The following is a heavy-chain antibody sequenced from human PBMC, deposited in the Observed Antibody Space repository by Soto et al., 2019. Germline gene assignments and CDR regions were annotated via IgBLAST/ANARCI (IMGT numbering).Heavy chain of an antibody. J-gene: IGHJ3*02. V-gene: IGHV2-5*02. CDR3: ARSQITMVRGVRTDAFDI. Sequence: QITLKESGPTLVKPTQTLTLTCTFSGFSLSTRGVGVGWIRQPPGKALEWLTLIYWDDDKHYSSSLDSRLSIIKDTSKNQVVLIMTNMDPVDTATYYCARSQITMVRGVRTDAFDIWGQGTMVTVSS. D-gene: IGHD3-10*01. CDR1: GFSLSTRGVG. CDR2: IYWDDDK.